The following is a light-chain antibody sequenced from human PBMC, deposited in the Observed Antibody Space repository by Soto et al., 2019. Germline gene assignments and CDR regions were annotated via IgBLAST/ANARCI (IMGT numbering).Light chain of an antibody. CDR1: SSNIGSNY. CDR3: AAWDASLSGAV. J-gene: IGLJ7*01. V-gene: IGLV1-47*01. CDR2: RNN. Sequence: QSVLTQPPSASGTPGQRVTISCSGSSSNIGSNYVYWYQQLPGTAPKLLIYRNNQRPSGVPHRFSGSKSGTSASLAISGLRSDDEADYYCAAWDASLSGAVFGGGTQLTVL.